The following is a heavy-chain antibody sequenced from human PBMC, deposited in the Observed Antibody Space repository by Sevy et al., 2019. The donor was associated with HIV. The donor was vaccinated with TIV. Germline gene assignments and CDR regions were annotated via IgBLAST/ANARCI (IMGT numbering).Heavy chain of an antibody. CDR3: VKDSIFYDFSSGYRPFYYYGMDV. D-gene: IGHD3-3*01. CDR1: GFTFSGSA. CDR2: ISSSGSSA. J-gene: IGHJ6*02. Sequence: GGSLRLSCSASGFTFSGSALHWVRQAPGKGLEYVSVISSSGSSAYYAESVRGRFTISRDNSKNTLYLQMRSPRAEDTAVYYCVKDSIFYDFSSGYRPFYYYGMDVWGQGTSVTVSS. V-gene: IGHV3-64D*09.